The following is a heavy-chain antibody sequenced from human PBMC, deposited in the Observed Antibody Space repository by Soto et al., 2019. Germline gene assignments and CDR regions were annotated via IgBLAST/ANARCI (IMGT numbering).Heavy chain of an antibody. CDR3: ARGITIFGVVRGHWFDP. CDR1: GFRFSDYS. V-gene: IGHV3-48*01. D-gene: IGHD3-3*01. J-gene: IGHJ5*02. Sequence: GGSLRLSCAASGFRFSDYSMNWVRQAPGRGLEWVSYISSSSFTIHYADSVEGRFAISRDNAKNSLYLQMNSLRVEDTAVYYCARGITIFGVVRGHWFDPWGQGTLVNVSS. CDR2: ISSSSFTI.